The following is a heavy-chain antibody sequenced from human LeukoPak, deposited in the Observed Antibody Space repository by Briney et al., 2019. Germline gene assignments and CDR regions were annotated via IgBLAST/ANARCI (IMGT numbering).Heavy chain of an antibody. Sequence: GRSLRLSCAASGFTFSSYGMHWVRQAPGKGVEWVAVISYDGSNKYYADSVKGRFTISRDNSKNTLYLQMNSLRAEDTAVYYCECRFEPLVNVFDIWGQGTMVTVSS. D-gene: IGHD6-6*01. CDR2: ISYDGSNK. J-gene: IGHJ3*02. V-gene: IGHV3-30*03. CDR1: GFTFSSYG. CDR3: ECRFEPLVNVFDI.